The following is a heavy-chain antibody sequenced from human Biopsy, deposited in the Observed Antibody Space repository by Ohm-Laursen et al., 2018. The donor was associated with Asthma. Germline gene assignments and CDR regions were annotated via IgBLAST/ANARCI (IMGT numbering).Heavy chain of an antibody. CDR1: GDSINSGGYF. D-gene: IGHD3-22*01. CDR3: ARGRITMIGGWFDP. CDR2: IYNSGST. Sequence: TLSLTCSVSGDSINSGGYFWSWIRQHPGKGLEWIGYIYNSGSTDYNPSLMSRVTIWIDLSKNQFSLRLTSVTAADTAVYYCARGRITMIGGWFDPWGQGTLVTVSS. V-gene: IGHV4-31*03. J-gene: IGHJ5*02.